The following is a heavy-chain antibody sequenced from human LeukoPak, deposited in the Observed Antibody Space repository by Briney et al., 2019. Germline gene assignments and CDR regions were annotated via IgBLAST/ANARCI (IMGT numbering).Heavy chain of an antibody. J-gene: IGHJ3*02. D-gene: IGHD3-10*01. Sequence: GGSLRLSCAASGFTFSNAWMSWVRQAPGKGLEWVGRIKSKTDGGTTDYAATVKGRFIISRDDSKTTLYLQMNSLKTEDTAVYSCTTQMGATSLFFGAFDIWGQGTMVTVS. V-gene: IGHV3-15*01. CDR3: TTQMGATSLFFGAFDI. CDR2: IKSKTDGGTT. CDR1: GFTFSNAW.